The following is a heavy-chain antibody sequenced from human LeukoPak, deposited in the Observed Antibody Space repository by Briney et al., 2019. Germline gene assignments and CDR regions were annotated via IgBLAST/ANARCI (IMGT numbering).Heavy chain of an antibody. V-gene: IGHV1-2*02. CDR3: ARDATVAYYYDSSGYYWRD. CDR1: GYTFTVYY. D-gene: IGHD3-22*01. J-gene: IGHJ4*02. CDR2: INPNSGGT. Sequence: ASVKVSCKASGYTFTVYYMHWVRQAPGQGLEWMGWINPNSGGTNYAQKFQGRVTMTRDTSISTAYMELSRLRSDDTAVYYCARDATVAYYYDSSGYYWRDWGQGTLVTVSS.